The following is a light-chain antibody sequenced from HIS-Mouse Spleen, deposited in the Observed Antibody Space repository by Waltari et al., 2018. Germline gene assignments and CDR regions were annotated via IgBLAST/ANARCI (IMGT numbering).Light chain of an antibody. J-gene: IGLJ2*01. V-gene: IGLV2-14*03. CDR3: SSYTSSSFNVV. CDR2: DVS. Sequence: EFGGYNYVSWYQQHPGKAPKLMIYDVSNRPSGVSNRFSGSKSGNTASLTISGLQAEDEADYYCSSYTSSSFNVVFGGGTKLTVL. CDR1: EFGGYNY.